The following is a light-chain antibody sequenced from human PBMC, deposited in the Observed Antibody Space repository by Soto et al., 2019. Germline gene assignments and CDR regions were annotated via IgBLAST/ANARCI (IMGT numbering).Light chain of an antibody. J-gene: IGLJ1*01. Sequence: QSALTQPRSVSGSPGQSVTISCTGTSSDVGGYNYVSWYQQHPGKAPKVMIYDVSKRPSGVPDRFSGSKSGNTASLTISGIQAEDEADYYCCAHAGSYTYVFGTGTKLTVL. CDR3: CAHAGSYTYV. CDR2: DVS. V-gene: IGLV2-11*01. CDR1: SSDVGGYNY.